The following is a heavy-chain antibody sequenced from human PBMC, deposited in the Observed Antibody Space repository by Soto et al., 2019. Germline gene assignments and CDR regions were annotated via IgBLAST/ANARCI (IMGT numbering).Heavy chain of an antibody. CDR2: FNPSGGSR. J-gene: IGHJ6*02. CDR1: GYTFTSYG. V-gene: IGHV1-46*01. CDR3: ARPGAAAGPEYYCLDV. Sequence: ASVKVSCKASGYTFTSYGISWVRQAPGQGLEWMGIFNPSGGSRTYAQKFQGRLTMTGDTSTSTVYMELSSLRSDDTAVYYCARPGAAAGPEYYCLDVWGQGTTVTVAS. D-gene: IGHD6-13*01.